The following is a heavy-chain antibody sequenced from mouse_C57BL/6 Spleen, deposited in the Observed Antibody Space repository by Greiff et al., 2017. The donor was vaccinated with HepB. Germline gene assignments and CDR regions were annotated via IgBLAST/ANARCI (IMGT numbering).Heavy chain of an antibody. CDR2: IDPSDSAT. D-gene: IGHD1-1*01. J-gene: IGHJ2*01. CDR3: ARNTGTRDLDY. V-gene: IGHV1-52*01. CDR1: GYTFTSYW. Sequence: QVQLKQPGAELVRPGSSVKLSCKASGYTFTSYWMHWVKQRPIQGLEWIGNIDPSDSATHYNQKFKDKATLTVDKSSSTAYLQLSSLTSEDSAIYYCARNTGTRDLDYWGQGTTLTVSS.